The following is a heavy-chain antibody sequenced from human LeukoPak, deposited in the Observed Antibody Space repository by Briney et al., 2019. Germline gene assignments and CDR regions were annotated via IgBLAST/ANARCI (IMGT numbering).Heavy chain of an antibody. J-gene: IGHJ5*02. CDR1: GGSISDYY. Sequence: TSSETLSLTCTVSGGSISDYYWSWIRQPPGKGLEWIGYISYSGSTDYNPSLKSRVTISVDMSKNHFSLRLTSVTAADTAVYYCARHNPNLFGPWGQGILVTVSS. CDR3: ARHNPNLFGP. CDR2: ISYSGST. V-gene: IGHV4-59*08.